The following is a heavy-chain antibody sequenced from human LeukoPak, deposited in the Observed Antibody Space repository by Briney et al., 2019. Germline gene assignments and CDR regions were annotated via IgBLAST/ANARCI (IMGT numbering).Heavy chain of an antibody. D-gene: IGHD2-21*02. CDR3: ARDGLRRPPTPYCGGDCPLDY. CDR1: GFTFSSYW. CDR2: INSDGSST. V-gene: IGHV3-74*01. Sequence: GGSLRLSCAAFGFTFSSYWMHWVRQAPGKGLVWVSRINSDGSSTRYADSVKGRFTISRDNAKNSLYLQMNSLRVEDTAMYYCARDGLRRPPTPYCGGDCPLDYWGQGTLVSVSS. J-gene: IGHJ4*02.